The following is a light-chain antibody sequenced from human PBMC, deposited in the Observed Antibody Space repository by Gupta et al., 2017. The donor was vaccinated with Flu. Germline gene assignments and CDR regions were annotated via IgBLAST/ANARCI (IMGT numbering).Light chain of an antibody. V-gene: IGKV2-28*01. J-gene: IGKJ1*01. CDR1: QSLLHSYGKNY. CDR2: WGS. CDR3: MQALQTPRT. Sequence: DVVMTQSPLSLSVTPGEPASISCRSSQSLLHSYGKNYLDWYLQKPGQSPQLLVYWGSTRASGVPDRFSGSGSGTDFTLKISRVEAEDAGVYYCMQALQTPRTFGQGTKVEIK.